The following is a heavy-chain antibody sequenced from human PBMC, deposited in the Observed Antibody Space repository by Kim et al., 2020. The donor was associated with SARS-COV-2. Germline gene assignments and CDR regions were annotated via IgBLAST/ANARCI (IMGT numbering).Heavy chain of an antibody. D-gene: IGHD2-15*01. V-gene: IGHV4-39*01. CDR3: ARLVSGGSQNFDY. CDR1: GGSISSSSYY. CDR2: IYYSGST. Sequence: SETLSLTCTVSGGSISSSSYYWGWIRQPPGKGLEWIGSIYYSGSTYYNPSLKSRVTISVDTSKNQFSLKLSSVTAADTAVYYCARLVSGGSQNFDYWGQGTLVTVSS. J-gene: IGHJ4*02.